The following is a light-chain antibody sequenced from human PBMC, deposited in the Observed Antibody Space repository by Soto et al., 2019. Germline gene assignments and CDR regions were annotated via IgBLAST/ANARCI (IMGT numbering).Light chain of an antibody. Sequence: DIQMTQSPSSLSASVGDRVTITCRASQSISSYLNWYQQKPGKAPKLLIYAASSLQSGVPSRFSGSGSGTEFTLTISSLQPEDFATYYRQQRHTTPLTFGGGPKVDIK. CDR3: QQRHTTPLT. V-gene: IGKV1-39*01. J-gene: IGKJ4*01. CDR1: QSISSY. CDR2: AAS.